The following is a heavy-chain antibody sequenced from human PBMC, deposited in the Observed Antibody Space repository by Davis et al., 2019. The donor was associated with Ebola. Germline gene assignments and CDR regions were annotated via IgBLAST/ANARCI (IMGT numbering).Heavy chain of an antibody. V-gene: IGHV1-46*01. D-gene: IGHD4-17*01. CDR2: INPSGGST. CDR3: ARHYGELNY. J-gene: IGHJ4*02. Sequence: ASVKVSCKASGYTFTSYYMHWVRQAPGQGLEWMGIINPSGGSTNYAQKLQGRVTMTTDTSTSTAYMELRSLRSDDTAVYYCARHYGELNYWGQGTLVTVSS. CDR1: GYTFTSYY.